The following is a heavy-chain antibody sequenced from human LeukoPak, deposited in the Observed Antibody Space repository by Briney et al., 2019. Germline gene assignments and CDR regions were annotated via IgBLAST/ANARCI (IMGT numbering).Heavy chain of an antibody. V-gene: IGHV1-2*02. CDR3: ARESLSGTRPFDY. D-gene: IGHD1-14*01. CDR1: GYTFTGYY. CDR2: INPNSGGT. Sequence: ASVKASCKASGYTFTGYYMHWVRQAPGQGLEWMGWINPNSGGTNYAQKFQGRVTMTRDTSISTAYMELSRLRSDDTAVYYCARESLSGTRPFDYWGQGTLVTVSS. J-gene: IGHJ4*02.